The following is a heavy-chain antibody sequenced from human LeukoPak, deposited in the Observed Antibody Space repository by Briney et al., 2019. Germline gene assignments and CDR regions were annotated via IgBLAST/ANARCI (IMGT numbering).Heavy chain of an antibody. V-gene: IGHV4-59*11. CDR2: MTDSETT. J-gene: IGHJ4*02. CDR3: ATIKSGYPFGYFDF. D-gene: IGHD5-18*01. CDR1: GVSITTHY. Sequence: SETLSLTCTVSGVSITTHYWSWLRQPPGKELEWIAYMTDSETTKNNPSLKSRITLSADTSKNQFSLSLSSVTEEDTAVYFCATIKSGYPFGYFDFWGQGILVTVSS.